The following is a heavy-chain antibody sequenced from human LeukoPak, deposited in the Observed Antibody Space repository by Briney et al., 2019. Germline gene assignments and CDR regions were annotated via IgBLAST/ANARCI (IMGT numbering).Heavy chain of an antibody. J-gene: IGHJ4*02. Sequence: SETLSLTCAVYGGSFSGYYWSWIRQPPGKGLEWIGEINHSGSTNYNPSLKSRVTISVDTSKNQFSLKLSSVTAADTAVYYCARTLFFDYWGQGTPVTVSS. CDR1: GGSFSGYY. V-gene: IGHV4-34*01. CDR2: INHSGST. CDR3: ARTLFFDY.